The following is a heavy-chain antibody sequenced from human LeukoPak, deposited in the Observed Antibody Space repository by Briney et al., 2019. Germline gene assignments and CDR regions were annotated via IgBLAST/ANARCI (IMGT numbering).Heavy chain of an antibody. Sequence: PGGSLRLSCAASGFTVSSNYMSWVRQAPGKGLEWVSVIYSGGSTYYADSVKGRFTISRDNSKRTLYLQMNSLRADDTAVYYCAKDGSWSCTDWGQGTLVTVSS. CDR1: GFTVSSNY. D-gene: IGHD2-8*02. J-gene: IGHJ4*02. V-gene: IGHV3-53*05. CDR2: IYSGGST. CDR3: AKDGSWSCTD.